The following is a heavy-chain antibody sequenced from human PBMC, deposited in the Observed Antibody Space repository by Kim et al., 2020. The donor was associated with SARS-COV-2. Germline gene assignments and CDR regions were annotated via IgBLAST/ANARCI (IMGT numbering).Heavy chain of an antibody. J-gene: IGHJ4*02. Sequence: GGSLRLSCVASGFTFSSRAMSWVRQPPGKGLEWIASVNNGGNAYYANSVKGRFTVSRDNTMDTLHLQMSSLTAEDTALYYCAKDHPSNGWPTFDSRGQGT. CDR3: AKDHPSNGWPTFDS. CDR1: GFTFSSRA. V-gene: IGHV3-23*01. D-gene: IGHD6-19*01. CDR2: VNNGGNA.